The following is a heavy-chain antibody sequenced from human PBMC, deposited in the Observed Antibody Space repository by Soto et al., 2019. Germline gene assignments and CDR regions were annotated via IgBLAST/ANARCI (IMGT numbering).Heavy chain of an antibody. V-gene: IGHV1-18*01. Sequence: QVQLVQSGAEVKKPGASVKVSCKASGYTFTSYGISWVRQAPGQGLEWMGWISAYNGNTNYAQKLQGRVTMSTDAHTNTVYMDLRRLRSDDTAVYYCARENRIAARPGNAFDIWGQGTMVTVSS. CDR2: ISAYNGNT. CDR3: ARENRIAARPGNAFDI. D-gene: IGHD6-6*01. CDR1: GYTFTSYG. J-gene: IGHJ3*02.